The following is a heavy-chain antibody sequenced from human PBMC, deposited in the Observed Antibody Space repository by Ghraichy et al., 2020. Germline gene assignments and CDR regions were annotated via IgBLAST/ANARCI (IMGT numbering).Heavy chain of an antibody. D-gene: IGHD5-18*01. J-gene: IGHJ4*02. CDR2: ITAYNGNT. V-gene: IGHV1-18*01. Sequence: ASVKVSCKASGYTFTSYGISWVRQAPGQGLEWMGWITAYNGNTNYAQKLQGRVTMTTDTSTSTAYMELRSLRSDDTAVYYCARVRASAWIHLLWGQGTLVTVSP. CDR3: ARVRASAWIHLL. CDR1: GYTFTSYG.